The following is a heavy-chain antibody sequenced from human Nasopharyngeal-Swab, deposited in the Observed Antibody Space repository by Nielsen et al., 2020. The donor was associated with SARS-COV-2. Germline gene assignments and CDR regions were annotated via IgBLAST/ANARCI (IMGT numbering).Heavy chain of an antibody. V-gene: IGHV3-30*18. D-gene: IGHD2-8*01. CDR3: AKVLGVYYYMDV. CDR2: ISFDGTNE. CDR1: GSGFTFNTYG. J-gene: IGHJ6*03. Sequence: GESLKISCVASGSGFTFNTYGMHWVRQAPGKGLEWVALISFDGTNEFYADSVKGRFTVSRDNSKNTLFFQMNSLRPEDTAVYYCAKVLGVYYYMDVWGKGTTVTVSS.